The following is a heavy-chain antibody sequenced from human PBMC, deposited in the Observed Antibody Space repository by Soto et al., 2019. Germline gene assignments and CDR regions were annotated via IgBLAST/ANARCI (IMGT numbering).Heavy chain of an antibody. CDR2: MNPNSGNT. CDR1: GYTFTSYD. CDR3: ARGGLYYDFWSGYFSERLRHSYMDV. J-gene: IGHJ6*03. D-gene: IGHD3-3*01. Sequence: QVQLVQSGAEVKKPGASVKVSCKASGYTFTSYDINWVRQATGQGLEWMGWMNPNSGNTGYAQKFKGRVTMTMNTSISTAYMELSSLRSEDTAVYYCARGGLYYDFWSGYFSERLRHSYMDVWDKGTTVTVSS. V-gene: IGHV1-8*01.